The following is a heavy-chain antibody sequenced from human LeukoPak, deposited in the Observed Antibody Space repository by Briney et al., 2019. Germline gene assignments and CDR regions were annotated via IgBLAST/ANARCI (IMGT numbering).Heavy chain of an antibody. Sequence: PGGSLRLSCAASGFTFSSYWMSWVRQAPGKGLEWVANIKQDGSEKYYVDSVKGRFTISRDNAKNSLYLQMNSLRAEGTAVYYCAREAVAGTGYYYMDVWGKGTTVTVSS. CDR1: GFTFSSYW. J-gene: IGHJ6*03. V-gene: IGHV3-7*01. D-gene: IGHD6-19*01. CDR2: IKQDGSEK. CDR3: AREAVAGTGYYYMDV.